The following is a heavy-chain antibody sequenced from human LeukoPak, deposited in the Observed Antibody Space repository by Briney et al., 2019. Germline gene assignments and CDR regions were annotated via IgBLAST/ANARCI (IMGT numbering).Heavy chain of an antibody. J-gene: IGHJ4*02. V-gene: IGHV1-58*01. CDR3: AILVGATGQVDY. D-gene: IGHD1-26*01. Sequence: GTSVKVSCKASGFTFTSSAVQWVRQARGQRLEWIGWIVVGSGNTNYAQKFQERVTITRDMSTSTAYIELSSLRSEDTAVYYCAILVGATGQVDYWGQGTLVTVSS. CDR1: GFTFTSSA. CDR2: IVVGSGNT.